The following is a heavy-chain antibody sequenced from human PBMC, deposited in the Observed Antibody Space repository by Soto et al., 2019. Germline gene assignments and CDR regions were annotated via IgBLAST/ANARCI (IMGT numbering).Heavy chain of an antibody. CDR1: GYTFTSYY. D-gene: IGHD3-3*01. J-gene: IGHJ5*02. Sequence: ASVKVSCKASGYTFTSYYIHWVRQAPVQVLEWMVIINPTCGSTTYAQKFQGRVTMARDTSTSTVYMELSSLTSEDKAVYYCARSGGYFWSAPTGDWFAPWGQGTIVTFSS. CDR3: ARSGGYFWSAPTGDWFAP. V-gene: IGHV1-46*01. CDR2: INPTCGST.